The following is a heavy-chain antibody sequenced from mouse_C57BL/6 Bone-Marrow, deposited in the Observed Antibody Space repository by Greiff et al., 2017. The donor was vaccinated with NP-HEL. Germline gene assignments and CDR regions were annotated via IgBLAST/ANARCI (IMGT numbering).Heavy chain of an antibody. CDR1: GFSLTSYG. Sequence: VQVVESGPGLVQPSQSLSITCTVSGFSLTSYGVHWVRQSPGKGLEWLGVIWRGGSTDYNAAFMSRLSITKDNSKSQVFFKMNSLQADDTAIYYCAKDYYDYEGNFDYWGQGTTLTVSS. CDR3: AKDYYDYEGNFDY. CDR2: IWRGGST. V-gene: IGHV2-5*01. D-gene: IGHD2-4*01. J-gene: IGHJ2*01.